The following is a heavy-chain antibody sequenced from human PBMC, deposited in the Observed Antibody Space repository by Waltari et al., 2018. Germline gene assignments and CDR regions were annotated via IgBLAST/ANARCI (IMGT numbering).Heavy chain of an antibody. Sequence: EVQLVESGGGLVQPGGSLRVSYSASGFIFNRFSMNWVRQAPGKGLEWISYIVTSTGTRSYADSVKGRFTISTDNAQNSLYLQMDSLRAEDTAMYYCVRDDKYAFDIWGQGTMVTGSS. CDR2: IVTSTGTR. CDR1: GFIFNRFS. CDR3: VRDDKYAFDI. D-gene: IGHD3-9*01. V-gene: IGHV3-48*01. J-gene: IGHJ3*02.